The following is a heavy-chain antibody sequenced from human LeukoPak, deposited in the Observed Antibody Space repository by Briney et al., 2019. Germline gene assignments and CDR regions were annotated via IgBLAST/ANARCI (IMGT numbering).Heavy chain of an antibody. J-gene: IGHJ6*03. CDR2: IRYDGSNK. CDR1: GFTFSSYG. D-gene: IGHD2-2*01. CDR3: AKKKRFYCSSTSCPPYYYMDV. Sequence: GGSLRLSCAASGFTFSSYGMHWVRQAPGKGPEWVAFIRYDGSNKYYADSVKGRFTISRDNSKNTLYLQMNSLRAEDTAVYYCAKKKRFYCSSTSCPPYYYMDVWGKGTTVTVSS. V-gene: IGHV3-30*02.